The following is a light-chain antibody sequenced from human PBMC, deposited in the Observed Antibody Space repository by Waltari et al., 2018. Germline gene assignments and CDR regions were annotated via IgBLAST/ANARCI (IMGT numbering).Light chain of an antibody. CDR3: QQLYTYPYT. Sequence: IQLTQSPSSLSASVGDRVTITCRSRRGISPYLACYQQKPGEAPKLLFYAASTLQSGVPSRFSGSGSGTDFTLTISSLQPEDFATYYCQQLYTYPYTFGQGTKLEIK. CDR2: AAS. V-gene: IGKV1-9*01. J-gene: IGKJ2*01. CDR1: RGISPY.